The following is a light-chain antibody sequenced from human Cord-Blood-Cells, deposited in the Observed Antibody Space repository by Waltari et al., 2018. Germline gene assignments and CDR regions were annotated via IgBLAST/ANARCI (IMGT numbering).Light chain of an antibody. Sequence: QSALTQPPSVSGSPGQSVTISCTGTSSDVGRHNRVSWYQQPPGTAPKLMIYEVSNRPAGVPGRFSGSKSGNTASLTISGLQAEDEADYYCSSYTSSSTYVFGTGTKVTVL. J-gene: IGLJ1*01. V-gene: IGLV2-18*02. CDR1: SSDVGRHNR. CDR2: EVS. CDR3: SSYTSSSTYV.